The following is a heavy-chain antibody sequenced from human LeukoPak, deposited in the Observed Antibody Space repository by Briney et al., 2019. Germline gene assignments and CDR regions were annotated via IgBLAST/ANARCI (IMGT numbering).Heavy chain of an antibody. D-gene: IGHD2/OR15-2a*01. CDR2: ISSTGSAI. Sequence: GGSLRLSCAASGFTFSSYSMTWVRQSRGKGLEWVSYISSTGSAIYYADSVRGRFTISRDNAKNSLYLQMNSLRDEDTAVYYCTRERSSRDWGQGTLVTVSS. V-gene: IGHV3-48*02. CDR3: TRERSSRD. J-gene: IGHJ4*02. CDR1: GFTFSSYS.